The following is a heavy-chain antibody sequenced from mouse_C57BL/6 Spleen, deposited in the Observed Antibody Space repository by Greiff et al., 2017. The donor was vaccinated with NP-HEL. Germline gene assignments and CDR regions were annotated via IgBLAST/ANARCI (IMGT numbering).Heavy chain of an antibody. V-gene: IGHV1-61*01. CDR1: GYTFTSYW. CDR3: ARELTGTSDYFDY. J-gene: IGHJ2*01. Sequence: QVQLQQPGAELVRPGSSVKLSCKASGYTFTSYWMDWVKQRPGQGLEWIGNIYPSDSETHYNQKFKDKATLTVDKSSSTAYMQLSSLTSEDSAVYYCARELTGTSDYFDYWGQGTTLTVSS. CDR2: IYPSDSET. D-gene: IGHD4-1*01.